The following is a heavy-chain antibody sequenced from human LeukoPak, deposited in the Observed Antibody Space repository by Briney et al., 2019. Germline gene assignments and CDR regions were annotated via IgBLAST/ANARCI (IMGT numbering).Heavy chain of an antibody. CDR3: ARDGETGNEFLDF. CDR2: TYYRSKWNF. J-gene: IGHJ4*02. Sequence: SQTLSLTCAISGDGVSSNTAAWNWIRQSPSRGLEWLGRTYYRSKWNFDYAVSLKGRININPDTSKNQFSLHLNSVTPEDTAMYYCARDGETGNEFLDFWGQGTLVTVSS. CDR1: GDGVSSNTAA. V-gene: IGHV6-1*01. D-gene: IGHD1-1*01.